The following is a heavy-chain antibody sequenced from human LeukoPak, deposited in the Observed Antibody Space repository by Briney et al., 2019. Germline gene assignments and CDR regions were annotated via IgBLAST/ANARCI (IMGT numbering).Heavy chain of an antibody. J-gene: IGHJ3*02. CDR1: GGSISSGGYS. Sequence: SETLSLTCAVSGGSISSGGYSWSWIRQPPGKGLEWIGYIYHSGSTYYNPSLKSRVTISVDRSKNQFSLKLSSVTAADTAAYYCARDLAGVPGGAFDIWGQGTMVTVSS. D-gene: IGHD3-10*01. CDR3: ARDLAGVPGGAFDI. V-gene: IGHV4-30-2*01. CDR2: IYHSGST.